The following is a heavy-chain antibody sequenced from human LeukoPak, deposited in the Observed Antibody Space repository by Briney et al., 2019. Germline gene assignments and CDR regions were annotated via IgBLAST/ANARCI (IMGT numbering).Heavy chain of an antibody. CDR3: ARGHVLRYFDWFDY. CDR2: INHSGST. D-gene: IGHD3-9*01. J-gene: IGHJ4*02. CDR1: GGSFSGYN. V-gene: IGHV4-34*01. Sequence: SETLSLTCAVYGGSFSGYNWSWIRQPPGKGLEWIGEINHSGSTNYNPSLKSRVTISVDTSKNQFSLKLSSVTAADTAVYYCARGHVLRYFDWFDYWGQGTLVTVSS.